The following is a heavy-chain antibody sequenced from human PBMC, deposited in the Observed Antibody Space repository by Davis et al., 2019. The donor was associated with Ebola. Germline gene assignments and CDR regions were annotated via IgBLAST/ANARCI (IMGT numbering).Heavy chain of an antibody. CDR2: IYPADSDI. D-gene: IGHD6-13*01. V-gene: IGHV5-51*01. CDR3: ARGRSSSRWAFDI. Sequence: GESLKISCRGSGYNFIKYWIGWVRQMPGKGLEWMGIIYPADSDIRYSPSFRGQVTISADKSITTAYLRWSSLEASDTAVYYCARGRSSSRWAFDIWGQGTMVTVSS. J-gene: IGHJ3*02. CDR1: GYNFIKYW.